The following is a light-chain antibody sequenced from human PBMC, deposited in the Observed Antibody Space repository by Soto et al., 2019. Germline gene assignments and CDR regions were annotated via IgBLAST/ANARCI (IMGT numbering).Light chain of an antibody. CDR1: QSISSW. CDR2: DAS. J-gene: IGKJ1*01. CDR3: QQYGT. V-gene: IGKV1-5*01. Sequence: DIHMTQSPSTLSASVGDRVTITCRASQSISSWLAWYQQKPGKAPKLLIYDASSLESGVPSRFSGSGSGTEFTLTISSLQPDDFATYYCQQYGTFGQGTKWIS.